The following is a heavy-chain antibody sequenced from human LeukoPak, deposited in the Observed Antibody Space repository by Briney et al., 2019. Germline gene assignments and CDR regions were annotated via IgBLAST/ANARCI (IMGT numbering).Heavy chain of an antibody. CDR2: ISGSAVTT. CDR1: GFTFNTYS. J-gene: IGHJ4*02. D-gene: IGHD3-22*01. CDR3: AKERVIVSLVVVEIDY. Sequence: GGSLRLSCAASGFTFNTYSMNWIRQAPGKGLEWVSGISGSAVTTYYADSVKGRFTISRDNSKNTLYLQMNSLRAEDTAVYYCAKERVIVSLVVVEIDYWGQGTLVTVSS. V-gene: IGHV3-23*01.